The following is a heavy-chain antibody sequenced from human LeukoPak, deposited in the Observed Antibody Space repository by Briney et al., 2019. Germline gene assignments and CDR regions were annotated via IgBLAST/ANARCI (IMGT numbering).Heavy chain of an antibody. D-gene: IGHD2-8*02. J-gene: IGHJ4*02. CDR3: ARRGQSTAWSFDY. CDR2: FYYNGSP. CDR1: GGSISSSDFW. V-gene: IGHV4-39*01. Sequence: SETLSLTCSFSGGSISSSDFWWGWIRQPPGKGLEWITNFYYNGSPYYNPSLEGRVTISVDASKNQFSLKLSSVTAADTAMYYCARRGQSTAWSFDYWGQGTLVTVSS.